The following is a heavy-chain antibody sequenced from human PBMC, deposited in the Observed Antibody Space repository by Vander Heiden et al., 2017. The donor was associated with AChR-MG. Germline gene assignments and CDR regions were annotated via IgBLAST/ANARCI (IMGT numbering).Heavy chain of an antibody. J-gene: IGHJ4*02. CDR1: GGSFSGYY. CDR3: ARSRVVPAAIGFDY. CDR2: INHSGST. D-gene: IGHD2-2*02. Sequence: QVQLQQWGAGLLKPSETLSLTCAVYGGSFSGYYWSWIRQPPGKGLEWIGEINHSGSTNYNPSLKSRVTISVDTSKNQFSLKLSSVTAADTAVYYCARSRVVPAAIGFDYWGQGTLVTVSS. V-gene: IGHV4-34*01.